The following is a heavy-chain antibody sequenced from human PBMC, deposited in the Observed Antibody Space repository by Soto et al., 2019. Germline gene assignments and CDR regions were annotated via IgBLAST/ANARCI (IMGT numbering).Heavy chain of an antibody. CDR1: AFTFSSYS. Sequence: EVQLVESGGGLVQPGGSLRLSCAASAFTFSSYSMNWVRQAPGKGLEWVSYISSSSSTIYYADSVKRRFTISRDNAKNAVYRQMTSLRAEDTAVYYCARHPERIAQIGWFDPWGQGTLVTVSS. D-gene: IGHD6-13*01. J-gene: IGHJ5*02. CDR2: ISSSSSTI. CDR3: ARHPERIAQIGWFDP. V-gene: IGHV3-48*01.